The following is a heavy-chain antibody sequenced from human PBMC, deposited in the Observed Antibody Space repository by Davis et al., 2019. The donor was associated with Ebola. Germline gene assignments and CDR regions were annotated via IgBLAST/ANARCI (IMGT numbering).Heavy chain of an antibody. CDR2: ISYDGSNK. CDR1: GFTFSSYS. V-gene: IGHV3-30*18. CDR3: AKDLVDDSPAGY. Sequence: GGSLRLSCAASGFTFSSYSMNWVRQAPGKGLEWVAVISYDGSNKYYADSVKGRFTISRDNSKNTLYLQMNSLRAEDTAVYYCAKDLVDDSPAGYWGQGTLVTVSS. D-gene: IGHD3-22*01. J-gene: IGHJ4*02.